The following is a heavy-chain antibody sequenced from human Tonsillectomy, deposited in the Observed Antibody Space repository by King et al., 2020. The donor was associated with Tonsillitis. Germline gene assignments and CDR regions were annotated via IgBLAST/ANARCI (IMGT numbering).Heavy chain of an antibody. V-gene: IGHV4-34*01. CDR1: GGSFSDYF. CDR2: INHSGFT. D-gene: IGHD3-9*01. Sequence: VQLPQWGAGLLKPSRTLSLTCAVSGGSFSDYFWTWIRQSPGKGLEWIGDINHSGFTDYNPSLKSRLTMSVDTSKSQFSLKLTSVTAADTAVYYCARGLRYFEWSPTGPSYYYYYGSDIWGQGTTVTVSS. J-gene: IGHJ6*02. CDR3: ARGLRYFEWSPTGPSYYYYYGSDI.